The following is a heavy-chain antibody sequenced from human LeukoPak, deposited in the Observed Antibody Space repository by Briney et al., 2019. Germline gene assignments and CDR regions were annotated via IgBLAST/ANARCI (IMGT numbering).Heavy chain of an antibody. CDR3: ARPTPRGTVTTWAFDY. J-gene: IGHJ4*02. V-gene: IGHV1-46*01. CDR2: INPSGGST. CDR1: GYTFTSYY. D-gene: IGHD4-11*01. Sequence: RASVKVSCKASGYTFTSYYMHWVRQAPGQGLEWMGIINPSGGSTSYAQKFQGRVTMTRDTSTSTVYMELSSLRSEDTAVYYCARPTPRGTVTTWAFDYWGQGTLVTVSS.